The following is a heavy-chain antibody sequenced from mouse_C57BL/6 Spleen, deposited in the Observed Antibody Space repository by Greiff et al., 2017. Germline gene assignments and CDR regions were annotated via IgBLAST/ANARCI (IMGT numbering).Heavy chain of an antibody. CDR3: ARGEIVYYDYDDAPYYFDY. J-gene: IGHJ2*01. CDR2: INPSSGYT. Sequence: QVQLKESGAELAKPGASVKLSCKASGYTFTSYWMHWVKQRPGQGLEWIGYINPSSGYTKYNQKFKDKATLTADKSSSTAYMQLSSLTYEDSAVYYCARGEIVYYDYDDAPYYFDYWGQGTTLTVSS. D-gene: IGHD2-4*01. V-gene: IGHV1-7*01. CDR1: GYTFTSYW.